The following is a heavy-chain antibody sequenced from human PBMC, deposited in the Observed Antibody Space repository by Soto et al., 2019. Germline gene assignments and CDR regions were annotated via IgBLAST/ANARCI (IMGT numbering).Heavy chain of an antibody. D-gene: IGHD5-18*01. V-gene: IGHV4-59*08. J-gene: IGHJ4*02. CDR1: GGSISSYY. CDR2: IYYSGST. CDR3: ARRYGYSFVY. Sequence: SETLSLTCTVSGGSISSYYWSWIRQPPGKGLEWIGYIYYSGSTNYNPSLKSRVTISVDTSKNQLSLKLSSVTAADTAVYYCARRYGYSFVYWGQGTLVNVAS.